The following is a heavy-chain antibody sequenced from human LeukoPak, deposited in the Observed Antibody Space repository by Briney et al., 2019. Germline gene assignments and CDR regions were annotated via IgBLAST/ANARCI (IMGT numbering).Heavy chain of an antibody. Sequence: GGSLGLSCAASGLTVSNNYMKWVRQAPGKGLEWVSLIYSGGSTYYADSVKGRFTISRDNPKNTVYLQMNNLRAEDTAVYYCARDRHCSGDSCSGLWGQGTLVTVSS. J-gene: IGHJ4*02. D-gene: IGHD2-15*01. CDR1: GLTVSNNY. V-gene: IGHV3-53*01. CDR2: IYSGGST. CDR3: ARDRHCSGDSCSGL.